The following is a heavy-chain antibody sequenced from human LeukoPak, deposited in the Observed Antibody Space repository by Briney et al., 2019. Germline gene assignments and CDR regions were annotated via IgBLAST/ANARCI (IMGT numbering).Heavy chain of an antibody. V-gene: IGHV4-30-2*01. Sequence: SETLSLTCAVSGGSISSGSYSWSWIRQPPGKGLEWIGYIYRSGGTYYNPSLKSRVTISVDRSKNQFSLRLSSVTAADTAVYYCARGHYDSSAHSGGYGMDVWGQGTTVTVSS. CDR2: IYRSGGT. J-gene: IGHJ6*02. CDR3: ARGHYDSSAHSGGYGMDV. CDR1: GGSISSGSYS. D-gene: IGHD3-22*01.